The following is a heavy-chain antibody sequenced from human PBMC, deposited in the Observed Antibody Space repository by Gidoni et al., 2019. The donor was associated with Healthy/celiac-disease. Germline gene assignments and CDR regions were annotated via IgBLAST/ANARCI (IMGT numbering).Heavy chain of an antibody. Sequence: QMQLVQSGPEVKKPGTSVKVSCKASGFTFTSSAVQWVRQARGQRLEWIGWIVVGSGNTNYAQKFQERVTITRDMSTSTAYMELGSLRSEDTAVYYCAADPQGGTYYYDSTNAFDIWGQGTMVTVSS. J-gene: IGHJ3*02. CDR1: GFTFTSSA. CDR3: AADPQGGTYYYDSTNAFDI. D-gene: IGHD3-22*01. CDR2: IVVGSGNT. V-gene: IGHV1-58*01.